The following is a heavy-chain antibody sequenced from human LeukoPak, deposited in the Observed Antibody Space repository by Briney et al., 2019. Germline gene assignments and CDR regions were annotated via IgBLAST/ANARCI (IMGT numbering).Heavy chain of an antibody. Sequence: PSETLSLTCTVSGGSISSYYWSWIRQPAGKGLEWIGHIYISGSTNYNPSLKSRVTMSVDTSKNQFSLRLTSMTAADTAVYYCARGPTTVTRAFDYWGQGTLVTVSS. J-gene: IGHJ4*02. D-gene: IGHD4-17*01. CDR1: GGSISSYY. CDR2: IYISGST. CDR3: ARGPTTVTRAFDY. V-gene: IGHV4-4*07.